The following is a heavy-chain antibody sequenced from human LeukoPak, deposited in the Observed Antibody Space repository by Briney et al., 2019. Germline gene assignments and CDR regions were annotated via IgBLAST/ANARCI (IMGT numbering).Heavy chain of an antibody. CDR2: IYYSGST. D-gene: IGHD3-22*01. CDR1: GGSISSSSYY. V-gene: IGHV4-39*01. J-gene: IGHJ6*03. Sequence: SETLSLTCTVSGGSISSSSYYWGWIRQPPGTGLEWIGSIYYSGSTYYNPSLKSRVTISVDTSKNQFSLKLSSVTAADTAVYYCARRHYYDSSGDNYYYMDVWGKGTTVTVSS. CDR3: ARRHYYDSSGDNYYYMDV.